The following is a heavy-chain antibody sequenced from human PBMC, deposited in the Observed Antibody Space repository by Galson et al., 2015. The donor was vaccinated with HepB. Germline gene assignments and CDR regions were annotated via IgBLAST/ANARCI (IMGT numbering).Heavy chain of an antibody. Sequence: SLRLSCAASGFTFSTYAMHWVRQAPGKGLEWVAFISYDGSSKYYADSVEGRFTVSRDNSKNTLFLQMNSLRAEDTAVYYCAKIVDPLHYFDYWDQGTLVTVSS. CDR1: GFTFSTYA. V-gene: IGHV3-30-3*01. CDR3: AKIVDPLHYFDY. D-gene: IGHD3-16*02. J-gene: IGHJ4*02. CDR2: ISYDGSSK.